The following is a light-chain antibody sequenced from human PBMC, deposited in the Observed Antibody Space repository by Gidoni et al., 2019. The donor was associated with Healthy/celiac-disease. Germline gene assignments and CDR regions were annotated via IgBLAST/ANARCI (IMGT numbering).Light chain of an antibody. CDR3: QQYNNWFT. CDR1: QSVSSN. V-gene: IGKV3-15*01. Sequence: EIVMTQSPATLAVSPGESATLSCRASQSVSSNLAWYQQKPGQAPRLLIYGASTRATGIPARFSGSGSGTEFTLTISSLQSEDFAVYYCQQYNNWFTFGGGTKVEIK. J-gene: IGKJ4*01. CDR2: GAS.